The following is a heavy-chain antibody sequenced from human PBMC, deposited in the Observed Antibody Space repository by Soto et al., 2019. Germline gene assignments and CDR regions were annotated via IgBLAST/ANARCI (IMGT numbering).Heavy chain of an antibody. CDR3: ARIKWGLNYYNGMDV. V-gene: IGHV1-2*02. Sequence: ASVKVSCKPSGYSFSDYFIQWVRQAPGQGLEWVAWINPKTAATNYAKKFQGRVSLTWDTSSTTAYMELTRLRPDDTAVYYCARIKWGLNYYNGMDVWGQGTTVTVS. J-gene: IGHJ6*02. CDR1: GYSFSDYF. CDR2: INPKTAAT. D-gene: IGHD1-26*01.